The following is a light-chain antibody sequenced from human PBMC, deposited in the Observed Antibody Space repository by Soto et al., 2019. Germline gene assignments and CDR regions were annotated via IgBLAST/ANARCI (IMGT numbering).Light chain of an antibody. CDR1: QSVGSN. V-gene: IGKV3-15*01. Sequence: EIVMTQSPATLSVSPGERATLSCRASQSVGSNLAWYQQKPGQAPRLLIYGASTRATGIPARCSGRGSGTEFTLTISSLQSEDFAIYFCEQYNNWPPDRTFGQGTKVESK. CDR2: GAS. CDR3: EQYNNWPPDRT. J-gene: IGKJ1*01.